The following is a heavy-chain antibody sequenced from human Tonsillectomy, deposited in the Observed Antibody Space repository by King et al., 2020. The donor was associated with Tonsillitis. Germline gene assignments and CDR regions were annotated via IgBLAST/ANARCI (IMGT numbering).Heavy chain of an antibody. CDR2: INSDGSST. D-gene: IGHD5-18*01. CDR3: ARAKWGYTPPYYFDY. V-gene: IGHV3-74*01. J-gene: IGHJ4*02. CDR1: GFTFSSYW. Sequence: VQLVESGGGLVQPGGSLRLSCAASGFTFSSYWMHWVRQVPGKGLVWVSRINSDGSSTSYADSVKGRFTISRDNAKNTLYLQMNSLRAEDTAVYYCARAKWGYTPPYYFDYWGQGTLVTVSS.